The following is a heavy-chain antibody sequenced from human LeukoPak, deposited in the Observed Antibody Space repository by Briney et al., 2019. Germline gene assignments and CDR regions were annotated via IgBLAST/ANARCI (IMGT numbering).Heavy chain of an antibody. V-gene: IGHV3-21*06. CDR3: LRGDRRDY. CDR2: IDSSGGYM. J-gene: IGHJ4*02. Sequence: PGGSLRLSCAASGFTFSSYEMNWVRQAPGRGLEWVSSIDSSGGYMFYADSVKGLFIISRDNAKDSLYLQMNSLRVEDTAVYYCLRGDRRDYWGQGTLVTVSS. CDR1: GFTFSSYE.